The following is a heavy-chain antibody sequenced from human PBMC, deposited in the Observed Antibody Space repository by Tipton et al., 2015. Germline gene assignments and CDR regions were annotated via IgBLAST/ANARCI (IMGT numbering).Heavy chain of an antibody. V-gene: IGHV4-59*01. D-gene: IGHD5-24*01. Sequence: TLSLTRTVSGDSLSTYYWSWIRQSPGKGLEWIGYIYYNGNTKYNPSLKGRVTILVDTSKNQFSLKVNSVTAADTAVYYCATLVDGYSRIPWGQGTRVTVSS. CDR3: ATLVDGYSRIP. CDR2: IYYNGNT. CDR1: GDSLSTYY. J-gene: IGHJ5*02.